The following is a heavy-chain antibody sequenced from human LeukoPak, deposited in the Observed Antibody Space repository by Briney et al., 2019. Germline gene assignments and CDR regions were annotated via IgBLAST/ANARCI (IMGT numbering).Heavy chain of an antibody. CDR2: ISSSGSTI. CDR1: GFTFSSYE. D-gene: IGHD6-19*01. CDR3: VRASYSSGCDY. J-gene: IGHJ4*02. Sequence: PGGSLRLSCAASGFTFSSYEMNWVRQAPGKGLEWVSYISSSGSTIYYADSVKGRFTISRDNAKNSLYLQMNSLRAEDTAVYYCVRASYSSGCDYWGQGTLVTVSS. V-gene: IGHV3-48*03.